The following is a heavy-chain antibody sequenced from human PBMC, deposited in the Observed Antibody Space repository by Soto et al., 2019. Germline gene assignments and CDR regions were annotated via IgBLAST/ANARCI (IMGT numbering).Heavy chain of an antibody. J-gene: IGHJ4*02. D-gene: IGHD2-15*01. CDR1: GDSISNNKW. V-gene: IGHV4-4*02. CDR2: MHHSGSI. Sequence: PSETLSLTCSVSGDSISNNKWWSWVRQPPGKGLEWIGEMHHSGSIHYNASLKSRATLSVDTSKNQFSLKLSSVTAADTAVYYCARHTPAISISDHWGQGTLVTVSS. CDR3: ARHTPAISISDH.